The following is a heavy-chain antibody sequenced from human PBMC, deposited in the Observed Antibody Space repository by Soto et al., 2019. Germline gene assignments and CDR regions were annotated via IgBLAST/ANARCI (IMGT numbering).Heavy chain of an antibody. CDR3: AKGLINGRWYAED. D-gene: IGHD6-13*01. CDR1: GFTFSSCV. V-gene: IGHV3-23*01. CDR2: ITDSGTGT. Sequence: EVHLLESGGGLVHPGESLRLSCGASGFTFSSCVMTWVRQAPGKGLEWVSCITDSGTGTYYADSVKGRFTISRDNSKNTMYLQMNNLTVEDTGVYYCAKGLINGRWYAEDWGQGTLVTVSS. J-gene: IGHJ4*02.